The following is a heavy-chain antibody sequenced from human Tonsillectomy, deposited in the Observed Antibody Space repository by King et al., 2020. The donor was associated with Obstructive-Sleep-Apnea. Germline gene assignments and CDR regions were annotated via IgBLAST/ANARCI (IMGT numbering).Heavy chain of an antibody. Sequence: TFKESGPTLVKPTHTLTLTCTLSGFLPITSGVGGGWIRQPPGKALELVALIFLEVDKRYHPSLKSRVTITKDTSKNQVDLTMTNMDPVDTSTYYCAHRLRFDAFDIWGQGTMVTVSS. CDR3: AHRLRFDAFDI. J-gene: IGHJ3*02. V-gene: IGHV2-5*02. CDR2: IFLEVDK. CDR1: GFLPITSGVG.